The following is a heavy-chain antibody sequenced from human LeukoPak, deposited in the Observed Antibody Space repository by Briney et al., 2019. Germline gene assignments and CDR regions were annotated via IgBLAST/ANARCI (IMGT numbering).Heavy chain of an antibody. CDR2: IYYSGST. J-gene: IGHJ4*02. CDR1: GGSISSSSYY. Sequence: PSGTLSLTCTVSGGSISSSSYYWGWIRQPPGKGLEWIGSIYYSGSTYYNPSLKSRVTISVDTSKNQFSLKLSSVTAADTAVYYCARPLNYDSSGYGYWGQGTLVTVSS. V-gene: IGHV4-39*01. CDR3: ARPLNYDSSGYGY. D-gene: IGHD3-22*01.